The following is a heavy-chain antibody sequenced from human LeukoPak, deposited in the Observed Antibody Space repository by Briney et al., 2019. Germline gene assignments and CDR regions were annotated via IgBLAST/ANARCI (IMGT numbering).Heavy chain of an antibody. CDR1: GFTFSNYA. CDR2: ISGSGDNT. J-gene: IGHJ4*02. V-gene: IGHV3-23*01. CDR3: ARRGWLINFDY. D-gene: IGHD5-12*01. Sequence: GGSLRLSCAASGFTFSNYAMSWVRQAPGKGLEWVSIISGSGDNTHYADSVKGRFTISRGNSKNTLYLQMKTLRAEDTAIYYCARRGWLINFDYWGQGTLVTVSS.